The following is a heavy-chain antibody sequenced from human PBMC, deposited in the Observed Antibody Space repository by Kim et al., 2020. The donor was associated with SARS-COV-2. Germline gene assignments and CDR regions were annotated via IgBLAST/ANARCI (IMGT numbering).Heavy chain of an antibody. D-gene: IGHD5-12*01. Sequence: ASVKVSCKASGYTFTSYAMHWVRQAPGQRLEWMGWINAGNGNTKYSQKFQGRVTITRDTSASTAYMELSSLRSEDTAVYYCARDLSPKYSGYGTAGWFDPWGQGTLVTVSS. J-gene: IGHJ5*02. CDR1: GYTFTSYA. V-gene: IGHV1-3*01. CDR3: ARDLSPKYSGYGTAGWFDP. CDR2: INAGNGNT.